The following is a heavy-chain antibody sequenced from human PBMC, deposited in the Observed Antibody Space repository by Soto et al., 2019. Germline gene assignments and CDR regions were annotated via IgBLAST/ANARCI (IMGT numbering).Heavy chain of an antibody. V-gene: IGHV3-21*01. CDR1: GFTFSSYG. J-gene: IGHJ4*02. D-gene: IGHD3-10*01. Sequence: EVQLVESGGGLVKPGGSLRLSCAASGFTFSSYGMNWVRQAPGKGLEWVSSISSRSEYIYYADSVKGRFTISRDNAKNSLFLQMSSLRAEDTAVYYCARDMGPTYHYGSGSSPWWGQGTLVTVSS. CDR2: ISSRSEYI. CDR3: ARDMGPTYHYGSGSSPW.